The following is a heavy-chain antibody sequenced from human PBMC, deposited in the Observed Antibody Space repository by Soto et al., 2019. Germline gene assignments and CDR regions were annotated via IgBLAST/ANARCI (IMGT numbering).Heavy chain of an antibody. CDR2: MNPTSGNT. J-gene: IGHJ6*02. Sequence: ASVKVSCKASGYSFTNNDVSWVRQATGQGPEWMGWMNPTSGNTGYAQKFQGRVTMTMNTSISTAYMELSSLRSEDTAVYYCARRYSRSIVDLGMDVWGQGTTVTVSS. CDR1: GYSFTNND. D-gene: IGHD6-13*01. CDR3: ARRYSRSIVDLGMDV. V-gene: IGHV1-8*01.